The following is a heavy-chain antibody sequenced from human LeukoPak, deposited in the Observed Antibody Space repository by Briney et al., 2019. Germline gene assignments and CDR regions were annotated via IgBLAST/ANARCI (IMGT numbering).Heavy chain of an antibody. CDR1: GYTFTSYG. CDR2: ISTYNGNT. Sequence: ASVKVSCKASGYTFTSYGISWVRQAPGQGLEWMGWISTYNGNTNYAQKLQGRVTMTTDTSTSTAYMELRSLGSDDTAVYYCARDLGGNSLYYFDYWGQGTLVTVSS. CDR3: ARDLGGNSLYYFDY. V-gene: IGHV1-18*01. J-gene: IGHJ4*02. D-gene: IGHD4-23*01.